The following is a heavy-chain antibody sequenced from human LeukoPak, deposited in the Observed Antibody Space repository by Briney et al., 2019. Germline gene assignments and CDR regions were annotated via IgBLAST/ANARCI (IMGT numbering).Heavy chain of an antibody. CDR1: GGSISSSSYY. Sequence: SETLSLTCTVSGGSISSSSYYWGWIRQPPGKGLEWIGSIYYSGSTYYNPSLKSRVTISVDTSKNQFSLKLSSVTAAGTAMYYCARLGVRGNYGMDVWGQGTTVTVSS. D-gene: IGHD3-10*01. V-gene: IGHV4-39*01. CDR3: ARLGVRGNYGMDV. J-gene: IGHJ6*02. CDR2: IYYSGST.